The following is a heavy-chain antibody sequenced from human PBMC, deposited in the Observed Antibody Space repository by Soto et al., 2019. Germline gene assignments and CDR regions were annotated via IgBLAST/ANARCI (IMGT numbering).Heavy chain of an antibody. CDR1: GFTFSSNW. J-gene: IGHJ4*02. D-gene: IGHD2-21*01. V-gene: IGHV3-74*01. Sequence: PGGCLRLSGAAGGFTFSSNWMHWVRRVPGRGLVWVSRINADGSETNYEDSVEGRFTISRDNPKNTLYLQMNSLRAEDTAVYYCARDGEGFWGQGTLVTVSS. CDR2: INADGSET. CDR3: ARDGEGF.